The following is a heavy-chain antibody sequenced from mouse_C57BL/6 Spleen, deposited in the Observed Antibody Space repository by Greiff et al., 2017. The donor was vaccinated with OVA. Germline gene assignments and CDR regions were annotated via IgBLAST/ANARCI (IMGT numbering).Heavy chain of an antibody. V-gene: IGHV1-82*01. Sequence: QVQLKQSGPELVKPGASVKISCKASGYAFSSSWLNWVKQRPGKGLEWIGRIYPGDGDTNYNGKFKGKATLTADKSSSTAYMQLSSLTSEDSAVYFCAPNWEGRLDYWGQGTTLTVSS. D-gene: IGHD4-1*01. CDR3: APNWEGRLDY. J-gene: IGHJ2*01. CDR2: IYPGDGDT. CDR1: GYAFSSSW.